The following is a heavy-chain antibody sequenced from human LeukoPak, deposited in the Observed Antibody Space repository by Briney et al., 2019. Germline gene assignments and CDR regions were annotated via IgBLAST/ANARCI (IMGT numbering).Heavy chain of an antibody. Sequence: GGSLRLSCAASGFTFSSYSMNWVRQAPGKGLEWVSSISSSSSYIYYADSVKGRFTISRDNAKNSLYLQMSSLRAEDTAVYYCARDQYSSGWVTFYYYYGMDVWGQGTTVTVSS. CDR2: ISSSSSYI. CDR3: ARDQYSSGWVTFYYYYGMDV. J-gene: IGHJ6*02. V-gene: IGHV3-21*01. D-gene: IGHD6-19*01. CDR1: GFTFSSYS.